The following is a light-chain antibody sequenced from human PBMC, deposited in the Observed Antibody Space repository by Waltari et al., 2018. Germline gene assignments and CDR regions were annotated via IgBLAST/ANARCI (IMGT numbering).Light chain of an antibody. CDR2: KAS. V-gene: IGKV1-5*03. CDR3: QQYNKYPLT. Sequence: IQMTQSPSTLSASVGDSPTISCRASQTIITWLAWYQQKPGKAPKLLVYKASMLESGVPSRFSGSGSGTEFTLTISSLQADDFATYYCQQYNKYPLTFGGGTKVEI. J-gene: IGKJ4*01. CDR1: QTIITW.